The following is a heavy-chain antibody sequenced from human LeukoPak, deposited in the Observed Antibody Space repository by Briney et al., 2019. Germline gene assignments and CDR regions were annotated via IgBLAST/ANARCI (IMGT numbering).Heavy chain of an antibody. V-gene: IGHV4-34*01. CDR3: ARGHSPVTTKVSYFQH. CDR2: INHSGST. J-gene: IGHJ1*01. D-gene: IGHD4-17*01. Sequence: NPSETLSLTCAVYGGSFSGYYWSWIRQPPGKGLEWIGEINHSGSTNYNPSLKSRVTILVDTSKNQFSLKLSSVTAADTAVYYCARGHSPVTTKVSYFQHWGQGTLVTVSS. CDR1: GGSFSGYY.